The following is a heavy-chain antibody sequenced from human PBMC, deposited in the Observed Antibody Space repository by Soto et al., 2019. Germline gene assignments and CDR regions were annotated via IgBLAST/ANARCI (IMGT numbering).Heavy chain of an antibody. CDR2: INHSGST. J-gene: IGHJ3*02. V-gene: IGHV4-34*01. Sequence: SETLSLTCAVYGGSFSGYYWSWIRQPPGKGLEWIGEINHSGSTNYNPSLKSRVTISVDTSKNQFSLKLSSVTAADTAVYYCARGPRIVVVVAARFGNAFDIWGQGTMVTVSS. CDR3: ARGPRIVVVVAARFGNAFDI. CDR1: GGSFSGYY. D-gene: IGHD2-15*01.